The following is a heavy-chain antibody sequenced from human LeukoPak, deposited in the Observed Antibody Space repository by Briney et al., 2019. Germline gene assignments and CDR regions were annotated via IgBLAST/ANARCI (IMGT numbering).Heavy chain of an antibody. Sequence: SETLSLTCAVYGGSFSGYYWSWIRQPPGKGLEWIGEINHSGSTNYSPSLKSRVTISVDTSKNQFSLKLSSVTATDTAVYYCARGGHIVVVTANYWYFDLWGRGTLVTVSS. D-gene: IGHD2-21*02. J-gene: IGHJ2*01. CDR1: GGSFSGYY. CDR3: ARGGHIVVVTANYWYFDL. V-gene: IGHV4-34*01. CDR2: INHSGST.